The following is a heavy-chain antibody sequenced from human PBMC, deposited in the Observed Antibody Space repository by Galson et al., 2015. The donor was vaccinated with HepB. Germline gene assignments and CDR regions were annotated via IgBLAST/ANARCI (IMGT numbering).Heavy chain of an antibody. CDR2: ISRTSRAI. V-gene: IGHV3-48*01. Sequence: SLRLSCAASGFTFTDYGMNWVRQAPGKGLEWVSYISRTSRAIYYADSVKGRFTISRDNAKNTLYLQVNSLRAEDTAVYYCAGYCSRTSCYRGRFAFDIWGQGTMVTVSS. CDR3: AGYCSRTSCYRGRFAFDI. D-gene: IGHD2-2*02. J-gene: IGHJ3*02. CDR1: GFTFTDYG.